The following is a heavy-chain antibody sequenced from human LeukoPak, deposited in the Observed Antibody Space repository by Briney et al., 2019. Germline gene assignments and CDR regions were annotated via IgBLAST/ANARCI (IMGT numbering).Heavy chain of an antibody. J-gene: IGHJ2*01. D-gene: IGHD1-1*01. CDR1: GGSISSYY. Sequence: PSETLSLTCIVSGGSISSYYWSWIRQPPGKGLEWIGNIYYSGSTNYSPSLKSRVTISVDTSKNQLSLKLSSVTAADTAVYYCARMSAGLEYFDLWGRGTLVTVSS. V-gene: IGHV4-59*01. CDR3: ARMSAGLEYFDL. CDR2: IYYSGST.